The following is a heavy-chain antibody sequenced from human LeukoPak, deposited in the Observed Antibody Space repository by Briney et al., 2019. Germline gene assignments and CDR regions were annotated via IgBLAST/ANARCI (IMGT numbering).Heavy chain of an antibody. J-gene: IGHJ6*03. CDR3: ARDQYCSGGSCYSDYYYYYMDI. CDR2: IYHSGST. V-gene: IGHV4-38-2*02. D-gene: IGHD2-15*01. Sequence: SETLSLTCAVSGYSISSGYYWGWIRQPPGKGLEWIGSIYHSGSTYYNPSLKSRVTISVDTSKNQFSLKLSPVTAADTAVYYCARDQYCSGGSCYSDYYYYYMDIWGKGTTVTVSS. CDR1: GYSISSGYY.